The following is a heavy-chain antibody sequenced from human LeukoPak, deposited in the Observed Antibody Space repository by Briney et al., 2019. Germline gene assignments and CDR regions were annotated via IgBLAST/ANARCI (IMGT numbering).Heavy chain of an antibody. CDR2: INPNNGGT. CDR1: GNIFTGYY. CDR3: ARDPSNSGYDYLYYFDY. J-gene: IGHJ4*02. D-gene: IGHD5-12*01. V-gene: IGHV1-2*02. Sequence: ASVKVSCKTSGNIFTGYYIHWVRQAPGRGLEWMGWINPNNGGTNYAQKFQGRVTMTRDMSISTAYMELSRLRSDDTAVYYCARDPSNSGYDYLYYFDYWGQGTLVTVSS.